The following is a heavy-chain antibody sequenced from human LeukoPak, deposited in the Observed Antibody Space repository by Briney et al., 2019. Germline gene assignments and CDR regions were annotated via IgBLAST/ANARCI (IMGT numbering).Heavy chain of an antibody. J-gene: IGHJ6*04. V-gene: IGHV3-23*01. CDR3: AKEEYYGMDG. CDR2: ITGSGGNT. D-gene: IGHD2/OR15-2a*01. CDR1: GFPLGRYV. Sequence: GGSLTLSCAASGFPLGRYVMSGVPQSTGKGLECVSGITGSGGNTYYADSVEGRFTISSDKSKNTLFLQMNSLSAEDTAVYYCAKEEYYGMDGGGKGTTVAVS.